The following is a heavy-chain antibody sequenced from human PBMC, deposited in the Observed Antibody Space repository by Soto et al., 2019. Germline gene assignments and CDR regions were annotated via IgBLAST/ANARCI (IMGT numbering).Heavy chain of an antibody. CDR1: GFTFSSYG. CDR2: ISSSSSSI. CDR3: ARDPGTTFGAFDI. V-gene: IGHV3-48*02. D-gene: IGHD1-7*01. Sequence: GVLRLSCAASGFTFSSYGMNWVRQAPGKGLEWVSYISSSSSSIYYADSVKGRFTISRDNAKSSLYLQMNSLRDEDTAVYYCARDPGTTFGAFDIWGQGTMVTVSS. J-gene: IGHJ3*02.